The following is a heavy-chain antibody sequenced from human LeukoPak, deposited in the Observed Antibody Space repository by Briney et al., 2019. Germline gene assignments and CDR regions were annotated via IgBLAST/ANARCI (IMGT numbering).Heavy chain of an antibody. CDR3: ARDLGRTVTYYYYYGMDV. CDR2: ISVYNGNT. V-gene: IGHV1-18*01. J-gene: IGHJ6*02. D-gene: IGHD4-17*01. Sequence: ASVKVSCKASGYTFTSYGISWVRQAPGQGLEWMGWISVYNGNTNYAQKLQGRVTMTTDTSTSTAYMELRSLRSDDTAVYYCARDLGRTVTYYYYYGMDVWGQGTTVTVSS. CDR1: GYTFTSYG.